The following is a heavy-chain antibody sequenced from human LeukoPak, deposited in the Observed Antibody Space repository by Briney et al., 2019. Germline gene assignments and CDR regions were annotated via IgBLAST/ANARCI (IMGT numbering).Heavy chain of an antibody. CDR2: IIPIFGTA. CDR3: ASGYSSGWYRFDY. V-gene: IGHV1-69*13. CDR1: GYTFTSYG. Sequence: ASVKVSCKASGYTFTSYGISWVRQAPGQGLEWMGGIIPIFGTANYAQKFQGRVTITADESTSTAYMELSSLRSEDTAVYYCASGYSSGWYRFDYWGQGTLVAVSS. J-gene: IGHJ4*02. D-gene: IGHD6-19*01.